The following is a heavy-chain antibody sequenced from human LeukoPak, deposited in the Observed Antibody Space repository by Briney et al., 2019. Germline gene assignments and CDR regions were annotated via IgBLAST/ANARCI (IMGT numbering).Heavy chain of an antibody. CDR2: ISGSGGST. V-gene: IGHV3-23*01. Sequence: GGSLRLSCAASGFTVSSNYMSWVRQAPGKGLEWVSAISGSGGSTYYADSVKGRFTISRDNSKNTLYLQMNSLRAEDTAVYYCAKSEGSSGYSNWFDPWGQGTLVTVSS. J-gene: IGHJ5*02. D-gene: IGHD3-22*01. CDR1: GFTVSSNY. CDR3: AKSEGSSGYSNWFDP.